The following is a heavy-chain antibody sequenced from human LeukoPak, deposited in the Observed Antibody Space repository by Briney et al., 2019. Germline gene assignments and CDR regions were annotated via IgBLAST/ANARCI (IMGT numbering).Heavy chain of an antibody. Sequence: ASVKVSCKASGYTFTGYYIHWVRQAPGQGLEWMGWINPIGGGTNYAQKFLGRVTMTRDMSISTVYMELSRLRSDDTAVYYCVRESTGDLSFDHWGQGTLVTVSS. CDR1: GYTFTGYY. J-gene: IGHJ4*02. CDR2: INPIGGGT. V-gene: IGHV1-2*02. CDR3: VRESTGDLSFDH. D-gene: IGHD3-10*01.